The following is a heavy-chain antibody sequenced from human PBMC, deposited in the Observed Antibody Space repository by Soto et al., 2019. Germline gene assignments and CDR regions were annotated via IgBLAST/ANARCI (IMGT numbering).Heavy chain of an antibody. CDR2: ISSSGSTI. Sequence: PGGSLRLSCATSGFTSSSYEMNWVRQAPGKGLEWVSYISSSGSTIYYADSVKGRFTISRDNAKNSLYLQMDSLRPEDTAVYDCARDQEACSFLPYYCGMDVWGQGTTVTVSS. V-gene: IGHV3-48*03. CDR3: ARDQEACSFLPYYCGMDV. D-gene: IGHD3-3*01. J-gene: IGHJ6*02. CDR1: GFTSSSYE.